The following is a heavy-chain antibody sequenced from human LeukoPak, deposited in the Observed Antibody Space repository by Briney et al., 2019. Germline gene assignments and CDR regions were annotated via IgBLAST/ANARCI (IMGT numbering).Heavy chain of an antibody. D-gene: IGHD5-12*01. V-gene: IGHV3-7*01. CDR3: ARAGGYASSWAY. CDR1: GFTFSRHW. J-gene: IGHJ4*02. Sequence: GGSLRLSCADSGFTFSRHWMDWVRQAPGKGLEWVANIKEDGSVKNYVDSVKGRFTISRDNAKNSLDLQMNSLRAEDTAVYYCARAGGYASSWAYWGQGTLVTVSS. CDR2: IKEDGSVK.